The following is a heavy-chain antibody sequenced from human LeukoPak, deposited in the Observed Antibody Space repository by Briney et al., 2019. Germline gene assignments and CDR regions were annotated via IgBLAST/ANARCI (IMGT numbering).Heavy chain of an antibody. CDR3: ARDLKCGGDCYSDY. V-gene: IGHV1-2*02. CDR1: GYTFTSYY. Sequence: ASVKVSCKASGYTFTSYYMHWVRQAPGQGLEWMGWINPNSGGTNYAQKFQGRVTMTRDTSISTAYMELSRLRSDDTAVYYCARDLKCGGDCYSDYWGQGTLVTVSS. CDR2: INPNSGGT. D-gene: IGHD2-21*02. J-gene: IGHJ4*02.